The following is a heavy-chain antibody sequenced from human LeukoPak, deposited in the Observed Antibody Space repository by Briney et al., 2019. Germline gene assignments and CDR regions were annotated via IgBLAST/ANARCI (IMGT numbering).Heavy chain of an antibody. V-gene: IGHV1-18*01. CDR2: INPDNGNT. CDR3: ATYYCSTTSCYPYFFDY. Sequence: ASVKVSCKASGYPFTGYGISWVRQAPGQGLEWMGWINPDNGNTKYAQKFQGRVTMTTDTSTSTAHMELRSLRSDDTAVYYCATYYCSTTSCYPYFFDYWGQGTLVTVSS. CDR1: GYPFTGYG. J-gene: IGHJ4*02. D-gene: IGHD2-2*01.